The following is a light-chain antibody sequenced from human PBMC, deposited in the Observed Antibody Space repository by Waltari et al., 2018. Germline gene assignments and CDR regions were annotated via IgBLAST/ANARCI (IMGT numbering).Light chain of an antibody. J-gene: IGKJ3*01. CDR1: QDIANY. CDR3: QQHDHLPFT. V-gene: IGKV1-33*01. Sequence: DIQMTQSPSSLSASVGDGVTITCQASQDIANYLNWYQQKPGKAPKLLGYDASNLHSGVPSRFSGSGSGTHFTFTITGLQPEDIATYYCQQHDHLPFTFGPGTKVDIK. CDR2: DAS.